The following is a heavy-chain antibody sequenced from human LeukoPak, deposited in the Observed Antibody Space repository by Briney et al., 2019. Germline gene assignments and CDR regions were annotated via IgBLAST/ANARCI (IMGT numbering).Heavy chain of an antibody. V-gene: IGHV4-30-2*01. CDR1: GGSISSGGYS. Sequence: SQTLSLTCAVSGGSISSGGYSWSWIRQPPGKGLEWIGYIYHSGSTYYNPSLKSRVTISVDRSKNQFSLKLSSVTAADTAVYYCAREPVRGQQLANWGQGTLVTVSS. D-gene: IGHD6-13*01. CDR3: AREPVRGQQLAN. J-gene: IGHJ4*02. CDR2: IYHSGST.